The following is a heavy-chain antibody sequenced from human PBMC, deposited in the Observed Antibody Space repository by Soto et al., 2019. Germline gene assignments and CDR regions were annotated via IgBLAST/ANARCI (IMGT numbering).Heavy chain of an antibody. CDR3: ARSPYTNSWYYFDY. D-gene: IGHD6-13*01. CDR2: ISTYNGNT. V-gene: IGHV1-18*01. CDR1: GYTFTMYS. Sequence: QVQLVQSGAEVKKPGASVKVSCKTSGYTFTMYSISWVRQAPEQGLEWMGWISTYNGNTNSAQKFQGRVTMTTDTSTSTAYMELRSLRSDDTAVYYCARSPYTNSWYYFDYWGQGTLVTVSS. J-gene: IGHJ4*02.